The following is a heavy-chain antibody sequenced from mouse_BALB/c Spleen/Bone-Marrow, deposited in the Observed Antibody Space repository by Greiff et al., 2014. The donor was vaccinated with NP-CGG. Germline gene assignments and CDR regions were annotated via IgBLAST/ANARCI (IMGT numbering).Heavy chain of an antibody. Sequence: VQLQQSGAELVKPGASVKLSCTASGFNSKDTYMHWVKQRPEQGLEWIGRIDPANGNTKYGPKFQGKATITADTSSNTAYLQLSSLTSEDTAVYYCAREVDYAMDYWGQGTSVTVSS. CDR3: AREVDYAMDY. J-gene: IGHJ4*01. D-gene: IGHD1-1*01. V-gene: IGHV14-3*02. CDR2: IDPANGNT. CDR1: GFNSKDTY.